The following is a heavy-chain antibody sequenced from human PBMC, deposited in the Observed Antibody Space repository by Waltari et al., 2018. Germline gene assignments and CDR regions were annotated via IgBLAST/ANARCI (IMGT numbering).Heavy chain of an antibody. V-gene: IGHV4-61*02. D-gene: IGHD3-10*01. CDR2: IYTSGST. Sequence: QVQLQESGPGVVKPSQTLSLTCTVSGGSISSRSFYWNWIRQPAGKGLEWIGFIYTSGSTNYNPSLKSRVTISADTSKNQFSLRLTSVTAADTAVYYCAREGGFSYRSEHWGQGALVTVAS. J-gene: IGHJ4*02. CDR3: AREGGFSYRSEH. CDR1: GGSISSRSFY.